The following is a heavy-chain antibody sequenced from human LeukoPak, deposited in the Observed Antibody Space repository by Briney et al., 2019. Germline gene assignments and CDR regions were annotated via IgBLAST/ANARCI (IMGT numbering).Heavy chain of an antibody. Sequence: SETLSLTCTVSGGFISSSSYYWGWIRQPPGKGLEWIGSIYYSGSTYYNPSLNSRVTISVDTSKNQFSLKLNPVTAADTSVYYCAGQGTTLPYYYFDYWGQGTLVTVSS. D-gene: IGHD1-1*01. CDR3: AGQGTTLPYYYFDY. J-gene: IGHJ4*02. V-gene: IGHV4-39*01. CDR2: IYYSGST. CDR1: GGFISSSSYY.